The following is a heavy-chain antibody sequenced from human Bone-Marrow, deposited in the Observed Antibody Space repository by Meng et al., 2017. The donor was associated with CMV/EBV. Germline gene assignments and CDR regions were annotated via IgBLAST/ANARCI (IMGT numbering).Heavy chain of an antibody. D-gene: IGHD3-3*01. V-gene: IGHV1-18*01. J-gene: IGHJ6*02. CDR2: ISAYNGNT. CDR1: GYTFTSYG. Sequence: ASVKVSCKASGYTFTSYGISWVRQAPGQGLEWMGWISAYNGNTNYAQKLQGRVTMTTDTSTSTAYMELRSLRSDDTAVYYCASCPPVTIFGVVIIRDCYYGMDVWGQGTTVTVSS. CDR3: ASCPPVTIFGVVIIRDCYYGMDV.